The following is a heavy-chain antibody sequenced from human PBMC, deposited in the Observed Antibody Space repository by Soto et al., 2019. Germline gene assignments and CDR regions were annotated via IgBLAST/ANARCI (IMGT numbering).Heavy chain of an antibody. J-gene: IGHJ5*02. CDR3: GKFSDIEVPGMGDWFDP. V-gene: IGHV3-30*18. D-gene: IGHD6-19*01. Sequence: ESGGGVVQPGRSLRLSCKASGFTFTSYGMHWVRQAPGKGLEWVALISYDGSDKLYADSVEGRFTISRDNSKNTVYLQMNRLRIEDTAMYHCGKFSDIEVPGMGDWFDPWGQGNLVTVTS. CDR1: GFTFTSYG. CDR2: ISYDGSDK.